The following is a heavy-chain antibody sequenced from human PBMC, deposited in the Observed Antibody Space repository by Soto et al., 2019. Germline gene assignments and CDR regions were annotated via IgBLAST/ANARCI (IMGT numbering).Heavy chain of an antibody. Sequence: QVQLVESGGGVVQPGRSLRLSCAASGFTFSSYGMHWVRQAPGKGLEWVAVIWYDGSNKYYADSVKGRFTISRDNSKNTLYLQMNSLRAEDTAVYYCARYWNLSGCSDYLGQGTLVTVSS. J-gene: IGHJ4*02. CDR2: IWYDGSNK. V-gene: IGHV3-33*01. CDR3: ARYWNLSGCSDY. D-gene: IGHD6-19*01. CDR1: GFTFSSYG.